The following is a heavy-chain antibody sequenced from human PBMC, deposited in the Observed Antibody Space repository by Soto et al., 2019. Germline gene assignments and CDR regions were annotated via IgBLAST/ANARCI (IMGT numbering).Heavy chain of an antibody. Sequence: QVQLQESGPGLVKPSETLSLTCTVSGGSISSYYWSWIRQPPGKGLEWIGYIYYSGSTNYNPSLKSRVTIPVATSKNHFSLKLTSVTAADTAVYYCARRYGGNFDYWGQGTLVTVSS. CDR3: ARRYGGNFDY. CDR2: IYYSGST. CDR1: GGSISSYY. D-gene: IGHD1-26*01. J-gene: IGHJ4*02. V-gene: IGHV4-59*01.